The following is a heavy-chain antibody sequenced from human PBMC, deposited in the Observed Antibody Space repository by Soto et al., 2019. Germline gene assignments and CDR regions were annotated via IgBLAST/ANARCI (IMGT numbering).Heavy chain of an antibody. CDR3: ARDRYSKSDYKYGMDV. V-gene: IGHV3-53*01. Sequence: VGSLRLSCAASGFTVSSNYMTWVRQAPGKGLEWVSVIYSDGTTYYADSVKGRFTISRDNSKNTLYLQMNSLRAEDTAVYYCARDRYSKSDYKYGMDVWGQGTTVTVSS. CDR2: IYSDGTT. CDR1: GFTVSSNY. J-gene: IGHJ6*02. D-gene: IGHD6-13*01.